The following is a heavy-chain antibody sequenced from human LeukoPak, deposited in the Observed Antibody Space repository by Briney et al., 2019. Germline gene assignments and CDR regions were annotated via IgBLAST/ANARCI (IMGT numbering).Heavy chain of an antibody. CDR3: ARDFNCGGDCYYFDY. CDR2: IIPIFGTA. D-gene: IGHD2-21*02. J-gene: IGHJ4*02. V-gene: IGHV1-69*05. CDR1: GGTFSSYA. Sequence: SVKVSCKASGGTFSSYAISWVRQAPGQGLEWMGGIIPIFGTANYAQKFQGRVTITTDESTSTAYMELGSLRSEDTAVYYCARDFNCGGDCYYFDYWGQGTLVTVSS.